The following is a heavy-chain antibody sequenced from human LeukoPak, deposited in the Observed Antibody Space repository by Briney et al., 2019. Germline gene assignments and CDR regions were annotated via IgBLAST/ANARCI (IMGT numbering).Heavy chain of an antibody. CDR1: GFSPTTSGVG. D-gene: IGHD2-21*01. CDR3: AHRRYCGTECDFWFDP. J-gene: IGHJ5*02. Sequence: ESGPTLVNPTQTLTLTCTFSGFSPTTSGVGVGWIRQPPEKALEWLALIYWDDDTRYSPSLRSRLTITKDTSKNQVVLTMTNMDPVDTGTYYCAHRRYCGTECDFWFDPWGQGTLVTVSS. V-gene: IGHV2-5*02. CDR2: IYWDDDT.